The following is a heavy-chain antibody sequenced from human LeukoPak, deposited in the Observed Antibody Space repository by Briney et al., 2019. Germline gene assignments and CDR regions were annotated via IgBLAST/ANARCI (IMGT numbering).Heavy chain of an antibody. CDR3: ARGTAGIAYYFDY. D-gene: IGHD6-13*01. J-gene: IGHJ4*02. CDR1: GGSISSHY. CDR2: IYYSGST. V-gene: IGHV4-59*11. Sequence: PSETLSLTCTVSGGSISSHYWSWIRRPPGKGLEWIGYIYYSGSTSYNPSLKSRVTISVDTSKNQFSLKLSSVTAADTAVYYCARGTAGIAYYFDYWGQGTLVTVSS.